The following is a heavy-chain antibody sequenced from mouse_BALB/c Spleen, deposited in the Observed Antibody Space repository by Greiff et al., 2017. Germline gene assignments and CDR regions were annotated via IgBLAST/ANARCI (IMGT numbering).Heavy chain of an antibody. CDR2: ISSGGSYT. V-gene: IGHV5-6*01. CDR1: GFTFSSYG. J-gene: IGHJ2*01. CDR3: ARRYGNYAYYFDY. Sequence: EVQLVESGGDLVKPGGSLKLSCAASGFTFSSYGMSWVRQTPDKRLEWVATISSGGSYTYYPDSVKGRFTISRDNAKNTLYLQMSSLKSEDTAMYYCARRYGNYAYYFDYWGQGTTLTVSS. D-gene: IGHD2-1*01.